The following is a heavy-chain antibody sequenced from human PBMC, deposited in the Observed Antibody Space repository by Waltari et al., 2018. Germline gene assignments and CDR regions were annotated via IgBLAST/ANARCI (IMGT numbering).Heavy chain of an antibody. CDR3: AGGYGGY. CDR2: IKQDGRDK. V-gene: IGHV3-7*04. D-gene: IGHD4-17*01. CDR1: GFTFGSYW. Sequence: EVQLVESGGGWVKPVAYLRLSCAESGFTFGSYWLSWVRHAPGKGLEWVANIKQDGRDKYYVDSVKGRFTISRDNAKNSLYLQMNSLRAEDTAVYYCAGGYGGYWGQGTLVTVSS. J-gene: IGHJ4*02.